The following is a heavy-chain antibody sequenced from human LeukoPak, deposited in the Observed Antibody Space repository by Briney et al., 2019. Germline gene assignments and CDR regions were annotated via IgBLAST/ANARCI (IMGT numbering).Heavy chain of an antibody. CDR1: GYTFIDYC. V-gene: IGHV1-69-2*01. CDR3: STLRSLDY. CDR2: VDPEDGET. Sequence: GASVKVSCKASGYTFIDYCIHWVQQAPGKGLEWMGRVDPEDGETIYAENFQGRVTMTADTSRDTAYMELSSLRSEDTAVYYCSTLRSLDYWGQGTLVTVSS. J-gene: IGHJ4*02.